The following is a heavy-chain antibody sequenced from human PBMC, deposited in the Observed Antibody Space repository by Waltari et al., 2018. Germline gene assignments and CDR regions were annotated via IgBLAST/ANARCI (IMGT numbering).Heavy chain of an antibody. V-gene: IGHV3-23*03. J-gene: IGHJ4*02. Sequence: EVQLLESGGGLVQPGGSLRLSCAAAGFTFSSYAMSWVRQARGKGLEWVSVIYSGGSTYYADSVKGRFTISRDNSKNTLYLQMNSLRAEDTAVYYCAKASILLWFGELYFFDYWGQGTLVTVSS. CDR3: AKASILLWFGELYFFDY. CDR2: IYSGGST. D-gene: IGHD3-10*01. CDR1: GFTFSSYA.